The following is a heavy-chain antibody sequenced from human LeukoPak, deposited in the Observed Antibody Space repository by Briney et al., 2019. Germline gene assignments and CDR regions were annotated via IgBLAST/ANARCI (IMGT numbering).Heavy chain of an antibody. CDR1: GYTFTGYY. J-gene: IGHJ4*02. Sequence: ASVKVSCKASGYTFTGYYMHWVRQAPGQGLEWMGWISAYNGNTNYAQNLQGRVTMTTDTSTSTAYMELRSLRSDDTAVYYCARASGGSYHDYWGQGTLVTVSS. CDR3: ARASGGSYHDY. D-gene: IGHD1-26*01. CDR2: ISAYNGNT. V-gene: IGHV1-18*04.